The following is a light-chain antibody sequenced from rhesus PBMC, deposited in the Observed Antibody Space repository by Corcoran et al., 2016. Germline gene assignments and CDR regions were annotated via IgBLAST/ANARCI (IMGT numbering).Light chain of an antibody. J-gene: IGKJ4*01. CDR1: QGISSY. Sequence: DIQLTQSPSSLSASVGDRVTITCRARQGISSYLAWYQQKPGKAPKLLIYDASNLQSGVPSRFSGRGAGTEFTLTISRMQPDDFAVYYCQQRNRYPLTFGGGTKVELK. V-gene: IGKV1-38*01. CDR2: DAS. CDR3: QQRNRYPLT.